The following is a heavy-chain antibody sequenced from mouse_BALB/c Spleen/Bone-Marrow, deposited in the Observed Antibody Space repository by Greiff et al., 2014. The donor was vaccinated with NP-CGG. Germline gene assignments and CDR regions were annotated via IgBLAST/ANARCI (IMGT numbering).Heavy chain of an antibody. J-gene: IGHJ3*01. CDR1: GYTFTEYT. CDR2: INPNIGGT. V-gene: IGHV1-18*01. Sequence: SGPELVRPGASVKISCKTSGYTFTEYTIHWVKQSHGKSLEWIGNINPNIGGTTYNQKFKGKATLTVDMSSSTAYMDLRSLTSEDSAVYYCARGRFAYWGQGTLVTVSA. CDR3: ARGRFAY.